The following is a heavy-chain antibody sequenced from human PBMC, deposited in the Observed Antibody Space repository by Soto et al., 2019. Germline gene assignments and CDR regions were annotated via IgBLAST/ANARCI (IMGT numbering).Heavy chain of an antibody. CDR2: ISSSSSYI. J-gene: IGHJ6*02. Sequence: EVQLVESGGGLVKPGGSLRLSCAASGFTFSSYSMNWVGQAPGKGLEWVSSISSSSSYIYYADSVKGRFTISRDNAKNSLYLQMNSLRAEDTAVYYCARVPIAVAGLFDYGMDVWGQGTTVTVSS. CDR1: GFTFSSYS. CDR3: ARVPIAVAGLFDYGMDV. D-gene: IGHD6-19*01. V-gene: IGHV3-21*01.